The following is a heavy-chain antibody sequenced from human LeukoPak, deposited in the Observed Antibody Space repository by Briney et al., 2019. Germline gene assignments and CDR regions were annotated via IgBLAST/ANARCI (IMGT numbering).Heavy chain of an antibody. D-gene: IGHD1-26*01. CDR1: GGSISSYY. V-gene: IGHV4-59*01. J-gene: IGHJ4*02. CDR3: AREVGSGGCFDY. CDR2: IYYSGST. Sequence: SETLSLTCTVSGGSISSYYWSWIRQPPGKGLEWIGYIYYSGSTNYNPSLKSRVTISVDTSKNQFSLKLSSVTAADTAVYYCAREVGSGGCFDYWGQGTLVTVSS.